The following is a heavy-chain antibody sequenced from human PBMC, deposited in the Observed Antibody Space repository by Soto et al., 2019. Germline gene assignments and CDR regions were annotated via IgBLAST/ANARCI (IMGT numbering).Heavy chain of an antibody. V-gene: IGHV4-39*01. J-gene: IGHJ4*02. CDR1: GGSISSSNYY. CDR3: ASLPCSGGTSYSVNS. Sequence: QLQLQESGPGLVKPSETLSLICTVSGGSISSSNYYWDWIRQPPGKGLEWIGSIYYSGTTYYNPSLKSRITMSVDTSKNQFSLKLSSVTAADTAVYYCASLPCSGGTSYSVNSWGQGTLVTVSS. D-gene: IGHD2-15*01. CDR2: IYYSGTT.